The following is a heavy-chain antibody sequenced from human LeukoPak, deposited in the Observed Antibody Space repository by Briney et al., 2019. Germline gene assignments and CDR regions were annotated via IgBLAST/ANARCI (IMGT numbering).Heavy chain of an antibody. J-gene: IGHJ5*02. Sequence: GGSLRLSCAASGFTFSSYAMSWVRQAPGKGMEWVSAISGSGGSTYYADSVKGRFTISRDNSKNTLYLQMNSLRAEDTAVYYCAKDPYSSSWYNWFDPWGQGTLVTVSS. CDR3: AKDPYSSSWYNWFDP. CDR1: GFTFSSYA. V-gene: IGHV3-23*01. D-gene: IGHD6-13*01. CDR2: ISGSGGST.